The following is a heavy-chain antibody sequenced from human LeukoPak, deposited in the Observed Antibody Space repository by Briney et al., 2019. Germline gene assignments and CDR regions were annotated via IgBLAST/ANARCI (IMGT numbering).Heavy chain of an antibody. CDR3: VQRCHSGTSHFHY. Sequence: PGGSLRLSCAASGFTFSSYPMNWVRQLPGQGLEWVSTVSDGGGATYYADSVKGRFTISRDNSKNTMSLQMNSLRAEDTAVYYSVQRCHSGTSHFHYWGQGTLVSVSS. CDR1: GFTFSSYP. CDR2: VSDGGGAT. J-gene: IGHJ4*02. D-gene: IGHD1-26*01. V-gene: IGHV3-23*01.